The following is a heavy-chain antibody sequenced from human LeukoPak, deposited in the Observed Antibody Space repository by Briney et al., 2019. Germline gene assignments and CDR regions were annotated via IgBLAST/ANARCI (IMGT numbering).Heavy chain of an antibody. V-gene: IGHV4-34*01. CDR2: INHSGST. CDR3: ARLDYSNYWFDP. CDR1: GGSFSGYY. D-gene: IGHD4-11*01. J-gene: IGHJ5*02. Sequence: SETLSLTCAVYGGSFSGYYWSWIRQPPGKGLEWIEEINHSGSTNYNPSLKSRVTISVDTSKNQFSLKLSSVTAADTAVYYCARLDYSNYWFDPWGQGTPVTVSS.